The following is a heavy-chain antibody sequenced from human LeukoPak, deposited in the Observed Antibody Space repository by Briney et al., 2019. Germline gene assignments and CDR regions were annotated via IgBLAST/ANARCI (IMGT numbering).Heavy chain of an antibody. CDR1: GGTFSSYA. D-gene: IGHD3-10*01. Sequence: SVKVSCKASGGTFSSYAISWVRQAPGQGLEWMGGIIPIFGTANYAQKFQGRVTITADKSTSTAYMELSSLRFEDTAVYYCARGLLWFGELPYYYYGMDVWGKGTTVTVSS. CDR3: ARGLLWFGELPYYYYGMDV. J-gene: IGHJ6*04. CDR2: IIPIFGTA. V-gene: IGHV1-69*06.